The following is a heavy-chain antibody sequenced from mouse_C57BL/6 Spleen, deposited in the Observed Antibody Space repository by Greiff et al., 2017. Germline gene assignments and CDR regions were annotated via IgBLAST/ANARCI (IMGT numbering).Heavy chain of an antibody. D-gene: IGHD1-1*01. Sequence: VHLVESGPGLVQPSQSLSITCTVSGFSLTSYGVHWVRQSPGKGLEWLGVIWSGGSTDYNAAFISRLSISKDNSKSQVFFKMNSLQADDTAIYYCARNPHYYGSSYWYFDVWGTGTTVTVSS. CDR1: GFSLTSYG. J-gene: IGHJ1*03. V-gene: IGHV2-2*01. CDR3: ARNPHYYGSSYWYFDV. CDR2: IWSGGST.